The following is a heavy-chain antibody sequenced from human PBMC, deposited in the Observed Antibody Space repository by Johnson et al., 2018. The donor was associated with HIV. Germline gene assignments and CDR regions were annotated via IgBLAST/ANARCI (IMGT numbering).Heavy chain of an antibody. Sequence: VQLVESGGGLVKPGGSLRLSCAASGFTFSEYYMSWIRQAPGKGLEWVSVIYSGGNTYYADSVKGRFTISRDNSRNTLYLQMNSPRVEDTAVYYCATSIIAREAFDVWGQGTMVTVSS. CDR2: IYSGGNT. J-gene: IGHJ3*01. CDR1: GFTFSEYY. D-gene: IGHD2-21*01. CDR3: ATSIIAREAFDV. V-gene: IGHV3-66*02.